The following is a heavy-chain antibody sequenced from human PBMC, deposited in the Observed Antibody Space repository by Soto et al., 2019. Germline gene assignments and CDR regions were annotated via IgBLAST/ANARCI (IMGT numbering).Heavy chain of an antibody. D-gene: IGHD6-19*01. V-gene: IGHV1-8*01. CDR2: MNPNSGNT. Sequence: QVQLVQSGAEVKKPGASVKVSCKASGYSFTSYDINWVRQATGQGLEWMGWMNPNSGNTAYAQKFQGRVTMTRNTSISTAYMEVSSLRSEDTAVYYCARERSSGWYVDYWGQGTLVTVSS. CDR1: GYSFTSYD. CDR3: ARERSSGWYVDY. J-gene: IGHJ4*02.